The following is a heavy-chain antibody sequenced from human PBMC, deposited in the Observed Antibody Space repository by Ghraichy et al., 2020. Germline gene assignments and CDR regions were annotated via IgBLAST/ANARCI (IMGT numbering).Heavy chain of an antibody. CDR2: IRSKANNYAT. D-gene: IGHD2-21*01. V-gene: IGHV3-73*01. CDR3: ARQKTSPLAHCGGDCFDLEYFQD. Sequence: GGSLRLSCAASGFTFSGSAMHWVRQASGKGLEWVGRIRSKANNYATAFAASVKGRFTISRDDSKNTAYLQMNSLKSEDTAVYYCARQKTSPLAHCGGDCFDLEYFQDWGQGTLVTVSS. J-gene: IGHJ1*01. CDR1: GFTFSGSA.